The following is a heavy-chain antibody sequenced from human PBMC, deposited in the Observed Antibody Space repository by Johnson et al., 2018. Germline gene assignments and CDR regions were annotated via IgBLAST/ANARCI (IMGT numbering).Heavy chain of an antibody. CDR2: ISGSGGST. Sequence: VQLVQSGGGLVQPGGSLRLSCAASGFTFSSYAMSWVRQAPGKGLEWVPAISGSGGSTYYADSVKGRFTISRDNSKNTLYLQMNSLRAEDTAVYYCAKVPSSTSCYDCWFDPWGQGTLVTVSS. CDR3: AKVPSSTSCYDCWFDP. CDR1: GFTFSSYA. J-gene: IGHJ5*02. V-gene: IGHV3-23*04. D-gene: IGHD2-2*01.